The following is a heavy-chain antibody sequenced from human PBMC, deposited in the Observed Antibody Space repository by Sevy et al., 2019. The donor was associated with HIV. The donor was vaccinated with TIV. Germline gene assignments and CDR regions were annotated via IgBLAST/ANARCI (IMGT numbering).Heavy chain of an antibody. CDR1: GFTFSSHD. CDR2: IGTVGDT. CDR3: ARGQRLAPPWGFDL. V-gene: IGHV3-13*01. J-gene: IGHJ2*01. Sequence: GGSLRLSCAASGFTFSSHDMHWVRQATGKGLEWISSIGTVGDTYYLGSVKGRFTISREDAKKSFYLQMNSLRDDDTAVYYCARGQRLAPPWGFDLWGRSTLVTVSS. D-gene: IGHD6-25*01.